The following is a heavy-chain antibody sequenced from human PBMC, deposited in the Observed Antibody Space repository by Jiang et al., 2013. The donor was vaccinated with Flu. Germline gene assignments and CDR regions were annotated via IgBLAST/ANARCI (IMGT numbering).Heavy chain of an antibody. Sequence: LLKPSETLSLTCTVSGGSISSSNYYWGWIRQPPGKGLEWIGSFYYSGSSYFNPSLKSRVTISVDTSKNQFSLKLSSVTAADTAVYYCARHETGYYQSQYFDYWGQGTLVTVSS. CDR1: GGSISSSNYY. CDR2: FYYSGSS. J-gene: IGHJ4*02. D-gene: IGHD3-9*01. V-gene: IGHV4-39*01. CDR3: ARHETGYYQSQYFDY.